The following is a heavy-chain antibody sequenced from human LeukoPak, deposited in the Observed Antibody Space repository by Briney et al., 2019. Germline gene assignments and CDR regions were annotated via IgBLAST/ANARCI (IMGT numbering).Heavy chain of an antibody. Sequence: GGSLRLSCAASGFTFSSYEMNWVRQAPGKGLEWVSYIGSSGSTIYYADSVKGRFTISRDNAKNSLYLQMNSLRAEDTAVYYCARIAAAGEYGMDVWGKGTTVTVSS. D-gene: IGHD6-13*01. CDR1: GFTFSSYE. CDR2: IGSSGSTI. V-gene: IGHV3-48*03. J-gene: IGHJ6*04. CDR3: ARIAAAGEYGMDV.